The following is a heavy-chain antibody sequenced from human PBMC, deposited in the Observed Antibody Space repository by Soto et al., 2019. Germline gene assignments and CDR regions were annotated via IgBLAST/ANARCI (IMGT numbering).Heavy chain of an antibody. V-gene: IGHV3-48*02. CDR1: GFTFSSHA. D-gene: IGHD1-1*01. Sequence: EVQLVESGGGFVQPGGSLRLSCAVSGFTFSSHAMNWVRQAPGKGLEWVAYIHSSRSIIYYADSVKGLFTISRANAKKSLDLQMASLSDEETVVYYCARDARNADYDFWGQGTLVTVSS. CDR2: IHSSRSII. J-gene: IGHJ4*02. CDR3: ARDARNADYDF.